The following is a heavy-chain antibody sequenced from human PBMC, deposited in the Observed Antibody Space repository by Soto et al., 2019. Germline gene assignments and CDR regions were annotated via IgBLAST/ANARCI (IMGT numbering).Heavy chain of an antibody. CDR1: GFTFSSYS. CDR2: ISSSSSTI. CDR3: ARGADYDSSGIRLNWFDP. D-gene: IGHD3-22*01. V-gene: IGHV3-48*02. Sequence: PGGSLRLSCAASGFTFSSYSMNWVRQAPGKGLEWVSYISSSSSTIYYADSVKGRFTISRDNAKNSLYLKMNSLRDENTAVNYCARGADYDSSGIRLNWFDPWGQGTLVTSPQ. J-gene: IGHJ5*02.